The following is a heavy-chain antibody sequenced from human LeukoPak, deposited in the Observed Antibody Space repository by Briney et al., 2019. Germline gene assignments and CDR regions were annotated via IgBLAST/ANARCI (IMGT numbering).Heavy chain of an antibody. V-gene: IGHV3-23*01. CDR3: AKRGVQQWLVDWYFDY. CDR1: GFTFYSYA. J-gene: IGHJ4*02. CDR2: ISGSGGST. Sequence: GGSLRLSCVVSGFTFYSYAVSWVRQAPGKGLEWVSGISGSGGSTYYAESVKGRFTISRDDSKNTLYLQMNSLRAEDTAVYYCAKRGVQQWLVDWYFDYWSQGTLVTVSS. D-gene: IGHD6-19*01.